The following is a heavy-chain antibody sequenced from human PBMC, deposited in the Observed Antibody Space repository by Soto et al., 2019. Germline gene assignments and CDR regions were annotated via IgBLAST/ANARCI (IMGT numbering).Heavy chain of an antibody. V-gene: IGHV4-31*03. CDR2: IDYSGTT. Sequence: QVQLQESGPGLVKPSQTLSLTCTVSDGSMSSGGHFWSWIRQNPGEGLEWVGYIDYSGTTYYNPSRKSRVVVTVDTSKKQFSLKLSSVTAADAAVYYCARAYSDYGRYFDLWGRGTLVTVSS. J-gene: IGHJ2*01. D-gene: IGHD4-17*01. CDR1: DGSMSSGGHF. CDR3: ARAYSDYGRYFDL.